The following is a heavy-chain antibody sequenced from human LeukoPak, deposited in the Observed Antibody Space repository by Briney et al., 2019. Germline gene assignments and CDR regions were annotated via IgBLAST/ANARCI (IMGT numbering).Heavy chain of an antibody. CDR1: GDSVSSNSSA. CDR3: ARERISIVGANGDDAFDI. J-gene: IGHJ3*02. D-gene: IGHD1-26*01. Sequence: SQTLSLTCAISGDSVSSNSSAWNWIRQSPSRGLEWLGRTYYRSKWYNDYAVSVKSRIPINPDTSKKQFSMKLNSVTPEDTAVYYWARERISIVGANGDDAFDIWGPGTMVTVSS. CDR2: TYYRSKWYN. V-gene: IGHV6-1*01.